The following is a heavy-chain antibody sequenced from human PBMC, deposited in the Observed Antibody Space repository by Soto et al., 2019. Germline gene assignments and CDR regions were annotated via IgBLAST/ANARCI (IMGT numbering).Heavy chain of an antibody. CDR3: ARTDGDLDY. CDR2: MNPKSGYT. D-gene: IGHD4-17*01. J-gene: IGHJ4*01. CDR1: GYTFTRYD. Sequence: QVQLVQSGAEVKKPGASVKVSCKTSGYTFTRYDINWVRQATGQGLEWMGWMNPKSGYTGSAQRFQGRLTMTRDTSISTAYMDLSTLRSEDTAMYYCARTDGDLDYWGQGTMVTVSS. V-gene: IGHV1-8*01.